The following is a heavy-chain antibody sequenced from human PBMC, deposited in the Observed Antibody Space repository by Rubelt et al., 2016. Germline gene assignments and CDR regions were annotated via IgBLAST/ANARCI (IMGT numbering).Heavy chain of an antibody. CDR2: IFSNDEK. Sequence: QVTLKESGPVLVKPTETLTLTCTVSGFSLSNARMGVSWIRQPPGKALEWLAHIFSNDEKSYSTSLKSRLTISRDTSKSQVVLTMTNMDPVETATYHCARIRHYDFWSGYYRGGWFDPWGQGTLVTVSS. V-gene: IGHV2-26*01. J-gene: IGHJ5*02. CDR3: ARIRHYDFWSGYYRGGWFDP. D-gene: IGHD3-3*01. CDR1: GFSLSNARMG.